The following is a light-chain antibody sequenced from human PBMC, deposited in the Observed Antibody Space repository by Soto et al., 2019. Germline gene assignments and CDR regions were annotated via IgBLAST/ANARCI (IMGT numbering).Light chain of an antibody. CDR1: QSVSNN. CDR2: GAS. CDR3: QQRNEWPLT. J-gene: IGKJ4*01. Sequence: EIVMTPSPGTLSVSPVERATLSCRASQSVSNNLAWYQQRPGQAPRLLIYGASTRATGIPARFSGSGSGTDFTLTISSLEPEDFAVYYCQQRNEWPLTFGGGTKVDIK. V-gene: IGKV3-11*01.